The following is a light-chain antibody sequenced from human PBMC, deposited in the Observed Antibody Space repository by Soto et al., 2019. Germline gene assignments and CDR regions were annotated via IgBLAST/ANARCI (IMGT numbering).Light chain of an antibody. CDR3: HQSGDSPT. CDR1: QSVGSD. J-gene: IGKJ1*01. CDR2: GVS. V-gene: IGKV3-20*01. Sequence: EIVMTQSPATLSVSLVDRATLSCRASQSVGSDLAWYQKKPGQAPRILIYGVSNRAPGIPDRFSGSWSGTDITLTISRLEPEDFAVYYCHQSGDSPTFGQGTKVDIK.